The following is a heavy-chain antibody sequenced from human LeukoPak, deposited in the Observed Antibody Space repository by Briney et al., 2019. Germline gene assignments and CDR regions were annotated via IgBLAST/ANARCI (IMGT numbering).Heavy chain of an antibody. CDR1: GFTFSSYS. J-gene: IGHJ4*02. V-gene: IGHV3-23*01. CDR2: ISGSGGST. CDR3: AKDTSSMIVVVIPTSFDY. D-gene: IGHD3-22*01. Sequence: PGGSLRLSCAASGFTFSSYSMNWVRQAPGKGLEWVSAISGSGGSTYYADSVKGRFTISRDNSKNTLYLQMNSLRAEDTAVYYCAKDTSSMIVVVIPTSFDYWGQGTLVTVSS.